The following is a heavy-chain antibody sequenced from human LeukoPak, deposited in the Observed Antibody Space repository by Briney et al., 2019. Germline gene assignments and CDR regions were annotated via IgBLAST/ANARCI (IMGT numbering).Heavy chain of an antibody. D-gene: IGHD5-24*01. CDR2: ISGSGGST. V-gene: IGHV3-23*01. CDR1: GFTFSSYA. Sequence: GGSLRLSCAASGFTFSSYAMSWVRQAPGKGLEWVSAISGSGGSTYYADSVKGRFTISGDNAKNSLYLQMNSLRAEDTAVYYCARSGWWMATNFDYWGQGTLVTVSS. CDR3: ARSGWWMATNFDY. J-gene: IGHJ4*02.